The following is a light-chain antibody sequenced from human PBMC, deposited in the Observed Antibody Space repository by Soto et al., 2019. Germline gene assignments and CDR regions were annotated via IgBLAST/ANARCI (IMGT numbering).Light chain of an antibody. Sequence: IALTKSPGIVSRSPGEGASVSCGASQSISSSFLAWYQQKPGQAPRLLIYGASSRATGIPDRFSGTGSETDFTLTISRLETEDSAVYFCQQCGSSGTFGQGTKVDI. V-gene: IGKV3-20*01. CDR1: QSISSSF. J-gene: IGKJ1*01. CDR2: GAS. CDR3: QQCGSSGT.